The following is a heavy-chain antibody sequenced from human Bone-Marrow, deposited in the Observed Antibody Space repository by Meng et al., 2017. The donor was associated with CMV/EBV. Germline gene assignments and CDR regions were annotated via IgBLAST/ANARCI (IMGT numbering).Heavy chain of an antibody. CDR1: GGSFSGYD. J-gene: IGHJ4*02. Sequence: QWQLQQWGAGRLKPPETLALTCAVYGGSFSGYDWCWSRQPPGKGLEGIGEINHSGSTNYNPSLKSRVTISVDTSKNQFSLKLSSVTAADTAVYYCARASGYSSGWYLWWGQGTLVTVSS. CDR3: ARASGYSSGWYLW. V-gene: IGHV4-34*01. CDR2: INHSGST. D-gene: IGHD6-19*01.